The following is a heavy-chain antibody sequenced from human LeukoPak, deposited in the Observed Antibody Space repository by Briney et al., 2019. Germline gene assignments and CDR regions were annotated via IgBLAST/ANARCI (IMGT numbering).Heavy chain of an antibody. Sequence: PGGSLRLSCAASGFTFSSYSMNWVRQAPGKGLEWVSYISSSSSTIYYADSVKGRFTISRDNAKNSLYLQMNSLRAEDTAVYYCARDSHGAYYYDSSGSVQGFSEYFQHWGQGTLVTVSS. CDR2: ISSSSSTI. D-gene: IGHD3-22*01. CDR3: ARDSHGAYYYDSSGSVQGFSEYFQH. CDR1: GFTFSSYS. V-gene: IGHV3-48*04. J-gene: IGHJ1*01.